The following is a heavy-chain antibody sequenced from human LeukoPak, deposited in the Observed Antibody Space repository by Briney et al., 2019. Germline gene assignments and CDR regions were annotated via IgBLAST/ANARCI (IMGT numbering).Heavy chain of an antibody. Sequence: RTGGSLRLSCAASGFTFSDYYISWIRQAPGKGLEWVSYISSSSSYTNYADSVKGRFTISRDNAKNSLYLQMNSLRAEDTAVYYCARAPHYSNYGPYYYGMDVWGQGTTVTVSS. CDR3: ARAPHYSNYGPYYYGMDV. CDR1: GFTFSDYY. J-gene: IGHJ6*02. D-gene: IGHD4-11*01. CDR2: ISSSSSYT. V-gene: IGHV3-11*06.